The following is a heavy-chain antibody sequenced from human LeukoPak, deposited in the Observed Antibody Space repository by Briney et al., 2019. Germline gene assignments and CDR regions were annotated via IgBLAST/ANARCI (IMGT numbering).Heavy chain of an antibody. V-gene: IGHV3-7*01. Sequence: PGGSLRLSCAASKFAFSNYWMTWVRQAPGKGLEWVADIKEDGSERHYVDSVKGRFTVSRDNAKNSLYLQMNSLRAEDTAVYYCAFSRNWGQGTLVTVSS. CDR3: AFSRN. J-gene: IGHJ4*02. CDR1: KFAFSNYW. CDR2: IKEDGSER.